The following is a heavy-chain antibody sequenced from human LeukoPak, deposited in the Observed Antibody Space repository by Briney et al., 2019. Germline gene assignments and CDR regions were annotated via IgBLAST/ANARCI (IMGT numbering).Heavy chain of an antibody. D-gene: IGHD3/OR15-3a*01. V-gene: IGHV1-8*01. J-gene: IGHJ6*02. CDR3: SRHPPGGTGTYYGMDV. CDR1: GYTFTSYD. CDR2: MNPNSGNT. Sequence: ASVKVSCKASGYTFTSYDINWVRQATGQGLEWMGRMNPNSGNTGYAQKFQGRVTTTRNTSISTAYMELSSLRSEDTAVYYCSRHPPGGTGTYYGMDVWGQGTTVTVSS.